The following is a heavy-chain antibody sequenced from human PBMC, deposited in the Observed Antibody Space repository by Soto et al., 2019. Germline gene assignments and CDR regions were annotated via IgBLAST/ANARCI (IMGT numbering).Heavy chain of an antibody. CDR3: ARSSRWFFNNWLDP. D-gene: IGHD6-19*01. J-gene: IGHJ5*02. V-gene: IGHV3-23*01. Sequence: GGCLRLSCLPSGLTLNNYAMTWVRQAPGKGLEWVSSITGSGSATYHAGSVKGRFTISRDNARNTLYLQINSLRHEDTAIYYWARSSRWFFNNWLDPLGKVTLVTLCS. CDR1: GLTLNNYA. CDR2: ITGSGSAT.